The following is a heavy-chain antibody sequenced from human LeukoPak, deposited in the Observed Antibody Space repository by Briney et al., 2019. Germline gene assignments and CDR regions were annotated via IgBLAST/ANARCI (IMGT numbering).Heavy chain of an antibody. CDR1: GFTFNNYA. D-gene: IGHD4-17*01. J-gene: IGHJ4*02. CDR3: AKGRGTTVTSAANY. V-gene: IGHV3-23*01. CDR2: IGGSGDNT. Sequence: GGSLRLSCAASGFTFNNYAMNWVRQAPGKGLEWVSSIGGSGDNTFYADSVKDRFTISRDNSKNTLFLQMNSLRAEDTAVYYCAKGRGTTVTSAANYWGQGTLVTVSS.